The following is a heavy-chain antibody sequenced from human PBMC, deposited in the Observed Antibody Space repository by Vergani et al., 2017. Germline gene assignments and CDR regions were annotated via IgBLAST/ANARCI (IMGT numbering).Heavy chain of an antibody. CDR1: GGSISSGGYY. V-gene: IGHV4-31*03. CDR3: ATRGDFWSGYVDY. Sequence: QVQLQESGPGLVKPSQTLSLTCTVSGGSISSGGYYWSWIRQHPGKGLEWIGYTYYSGSTYYNPSLKSRVTISVDTSKNQFSLKLSSVTAADTAVYYCATRGDFWSGYVDYWGQGTLVTVSS. J-gene: IGHJ4*02. CDR2: TYYSGST. D-gene: IGHD3-3*01.